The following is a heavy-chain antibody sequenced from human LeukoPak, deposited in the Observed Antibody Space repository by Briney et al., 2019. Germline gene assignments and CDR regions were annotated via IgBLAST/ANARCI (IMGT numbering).Heavy chain of an antibody. V-gene: IGHV4-4*07. Sequence: AETLSLTCSVSGGSISSHDWSWIRQPAGKGLEWIGRVYTRGSTYYNPSLKRRLIMSVDMCKNQFSLGHSPVTAADTPVYYCARGHQGSTPHDAFDVWGQATMVTVSS. CDR1: GGSISSHD. J-gene: IGHJ3*01. CDR2: VYTRGST. D-gene: IGHD2-2*01. CDR3: ARGHQGSTPHDAFDV.